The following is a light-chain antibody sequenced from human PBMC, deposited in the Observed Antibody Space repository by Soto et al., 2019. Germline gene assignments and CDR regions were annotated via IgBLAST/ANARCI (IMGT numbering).Light chain of an antibody. CDR2: GAS. V-gene: IGKV3-20*01. CDR3: LQYGTSPIT. Sequence: ENVLTQSPGTLSLSPGERATLSCRASQTVSSYLTWYQQRPGQAPSLLIYGASKRATGIPVRFSGSGSGTDFTLTISRLEPEDFALYYCLQYGTSPITFGQGTRLEIK. J-gene: IGKJ5*01. CDR1: QTVSSY.